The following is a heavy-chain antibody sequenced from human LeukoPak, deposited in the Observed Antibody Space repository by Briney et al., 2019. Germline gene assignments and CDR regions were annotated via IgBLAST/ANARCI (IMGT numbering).Heavy chain of an antibody. V-gene: IGHV3-7*01. CDR2: INRDGGAQ. D-gene: IGHD1-26*01. CDR3: ARDGISTYAFDI. CDR1: GFTISTYC. Sequence: GGSLRLSCSASGFTISTYCMSWVRQAPGKGLEWMAKINRDGGAQNYVDSVKGRFTISRDNAKDSLFLQMNNLRAEDTALYYCARDGISTYAFDIWGQGTMVTVSP. J-gene: IGHJ3*02.